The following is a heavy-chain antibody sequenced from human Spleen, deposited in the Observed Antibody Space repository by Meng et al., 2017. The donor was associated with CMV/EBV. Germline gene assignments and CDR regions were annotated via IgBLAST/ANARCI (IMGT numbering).Heavy chain of an antibody. Sequence: SVKVSCKASGYTFTAHYFHWVRQAPGQGLEWMGGIIPIFDTAIYAQKFEGRLTITSDDSTSASYMDLSSLTPEDTAVYYCAREVLRDYGVMYFSGIDVWGQGTTVTVSS. D-gene: IGHD4-17*01. CDR2: IIPIFDTA. J-gene: IGHJ6*02. CDR3: AREVLRDYGVMYFSGIDV. V-gene: IGHV1-69*13. CDR1: GYTFTAHY.